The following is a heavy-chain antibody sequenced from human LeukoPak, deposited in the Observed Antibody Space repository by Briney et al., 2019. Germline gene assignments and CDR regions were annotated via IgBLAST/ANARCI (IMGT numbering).Heavy chain of an antibody. V-gene: IGHV1-8*01. Sequence: ASVKVSCKASGYTFTSYDINWVRQATGQGLEWMGWMNPNSGNTGYAQKFQGRVTMTRNTSISTAYMELSSLRSEDTAVYYCARFGDCSSTSCYDYWGQGTLVTVSS. CDR1: GYTFTSYD. J-gene: IGHJ4*02. D-gene: IGHD2-2*01. CDR3: ARFGDCSSTSCYDY. CDR2: MNPNSGNT.